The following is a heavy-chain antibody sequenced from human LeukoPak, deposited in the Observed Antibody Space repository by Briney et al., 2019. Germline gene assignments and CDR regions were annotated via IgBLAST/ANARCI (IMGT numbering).Heavy chain of an antibody. Sequence: SETLSLTCTVSGASISNYYWSWIRQPPGKGLEWIGYIYDSGSTNYNPSLKSRVTISVDTSKNQFSLKLSSVTAADTAVYYCARDPSWTAGYFDYWGQGPWSPSPQ. CDR2: IYDSGST. CDR3: ARDPSWTAGYFDY. D-gene: IGHD2-2*01. J-gene: IGHJ4*02. V-gene: IGHV4-59*01. CDR1: GASISNYY.